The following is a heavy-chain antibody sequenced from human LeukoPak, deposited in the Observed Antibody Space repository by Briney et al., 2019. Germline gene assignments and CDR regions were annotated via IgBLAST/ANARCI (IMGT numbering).Heavy chain of an antibody. V-gene: IGHV5-51*01. J-gene: IGHJ4*02. CDR1: GYSFTSYW. CDR2: IYPGDSDS. Sequence: GESLKISCKGSGYSFTSYWIGWVRQMPGKGLEWMGIIYPGDSDSRYSPSFQGRVTISADKSISTAYLQWSSLKASDTAMYYCARGAYDSSGYYPDWGQGTLVTVSS. D-gene: IGHD3-22*01. CDR3: ARGAYDSSGYYPD.